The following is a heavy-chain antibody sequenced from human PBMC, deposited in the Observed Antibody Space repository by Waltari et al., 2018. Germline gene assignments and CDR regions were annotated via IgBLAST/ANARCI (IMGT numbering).Heavy chain of an antibody. CDR1: GFTFISYA. J-gene: IGHJ4*02. Sequence: EVHLLESGGGLAQPGGSLGLSCAASGFTFISYAMSWVRQAPGKGLEWVSGISDSGVITKYADSVKGRFTVSRDNSKNTVFLQLNSLRAEDTAIYYCARHLYSIDYLELGNWGQGTQVTVSS. CDR3: ARHLYSIDYLELGN. V-gene: IGHV3-23*01. D-gene: IGHD3-22*01. CDR2: ISDSGVIT.